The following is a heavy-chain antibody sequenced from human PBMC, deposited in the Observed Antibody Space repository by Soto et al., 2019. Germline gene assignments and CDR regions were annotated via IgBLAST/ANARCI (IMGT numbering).Heavy chain of an antibody. CDR1: GFTFSSSE. J-gene: IGHJ4*02. Sequence: PGGSLRLSCAASGFTFSSSEMNWVRQAPGKALEWVSSISSSGRAIHYADSVKGRFTISRDNANNSLYLQMNSLRAEDTAVYYCATRIEAAWGFDFWGQGTLVTVSS. V-gene: IGHV3-48*03. CDR3: ATRIEAAWGFDF. D-gene: IGHD6-13*01. CDR2: ISSSGRAI.